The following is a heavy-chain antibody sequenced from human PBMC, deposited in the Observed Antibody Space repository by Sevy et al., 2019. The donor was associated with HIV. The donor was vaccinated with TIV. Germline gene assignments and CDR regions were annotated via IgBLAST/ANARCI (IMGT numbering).Heavy chain of an antibody. CDR3: ASEYCSRGSYFFDY. CDR1: GFDIRSNY. CDR2: IYASGTA. V-gene: IGHV3-53*01. D-gene: IGHD2-15*01. J-gene: IGHJ4*02. Sequence: GGSLRLSCVVSGFDIRSNYMSWVRQAPGKGLEWVSHIYASGTAYYADSVKGRITFSRDDSKNTVSLQMRSLRVEDSAVYYSASEYCSRGSYFFDYWGQGIQVTVSS.